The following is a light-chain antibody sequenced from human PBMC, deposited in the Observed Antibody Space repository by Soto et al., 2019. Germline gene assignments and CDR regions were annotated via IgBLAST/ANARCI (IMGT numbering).Light chain of an antibody. CDR1: QSVSNY. Sequence: EIVFTRSPATLSLSPGERATLSCRASQSVSNYLAWYQQKPGQAPRLLIYDASNRATGIPARFSGSVSGTDFTLTLSSLEPEDFASYYCQQRSNWPPITFGQGTRLEIK. CDR2: DAS. J-gene: IGKJ5*01. CDR3: QQRSNWPPIT. V-gene: IGKV3-11*01.